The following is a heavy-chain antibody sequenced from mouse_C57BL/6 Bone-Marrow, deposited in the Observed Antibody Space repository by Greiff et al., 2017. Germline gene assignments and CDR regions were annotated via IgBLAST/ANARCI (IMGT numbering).Heavy chain of an antibody. CDR3: ARGYDYDYAMDY. CDR2: INPNYGTT. V-gene: IGHV1-39*01. D-gene: IGHD2-4*01. J-gene: IGHJ4*01. CDR1: GYSFTDYN. Sequence: VQLQQSGPELVKPGASVKISCKASGYSFTDYNMNWVKQSTGQSLEWIGVINPNYGTTSYNQKFKGKATLTVDQSSSTAYMQLNSLTSEDSAVYYYARGYDYDYAMDYWGQGTAVTVSS.